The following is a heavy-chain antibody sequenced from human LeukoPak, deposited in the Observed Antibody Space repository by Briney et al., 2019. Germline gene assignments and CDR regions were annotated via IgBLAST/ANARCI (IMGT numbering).Heavy chain of an antibody. J-gene: IGHJ1*01. V-gene: IGHV3-30*02. Sequence: PGGSLRLSCAASGFTFTYYAIHWVRQAPGKGLEWVAFIQYDGTNKNYADSVKGRFTISRDNSKNTLNLQMNSLRAEDTAVYYCATILDLTSGYYSTYFQYWGQGTLVTVSS. CDR1: GFTFTYYA. CDR2: IQYDGTNK. CDR3: ATILDLTSGYYSTYFQY. D-gene: IGHD3-3*01.